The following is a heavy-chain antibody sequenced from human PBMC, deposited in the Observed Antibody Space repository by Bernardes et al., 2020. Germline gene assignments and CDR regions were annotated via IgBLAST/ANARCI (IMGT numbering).Heavy chain of an antibody. CDR3: AKDRLNDYGPAFEYFQH. CDR1: GFTFISYC. CDR2: ISYDGSNK. D-gene: IGHD3-10*01. V-gene: IGHV3-30*18. J-gene: IGHJ1*01. Sequence: GGSLRLSCAASGFTFISYCTHWVRPAPGKVLEWVAFISYDGSNKYYADSVKGRITISRDNSTNTLYLQMSSLRAEDTAVYYCAKDRLNDYGPAFEYFQHWGKGNRVSSSS.